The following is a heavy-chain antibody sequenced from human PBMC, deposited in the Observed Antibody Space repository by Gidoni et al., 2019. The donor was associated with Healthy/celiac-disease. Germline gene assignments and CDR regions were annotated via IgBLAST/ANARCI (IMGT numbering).Heavy chain of an antibody. CDR1: GYTFTGYY. D-gene: IGHD3-22*01. CDR2: INPNSGGT. Sequence: QVQLVQSGAEVTKPGASLKVSCKAYGYTFTGYYMHWVRQAPGQGLEWMGWINPNSGGTNYAQKFQGRFTMTRYTSISTAYMELSRLRSDDTAVYYCARGLDYYDSSGSSAFDIWGQGTMVTVSS. J-gene: IGHJ3*02. CDR3: ARGLDYYDSSGSSAFDI. V-gene: IGHV1-2*02.